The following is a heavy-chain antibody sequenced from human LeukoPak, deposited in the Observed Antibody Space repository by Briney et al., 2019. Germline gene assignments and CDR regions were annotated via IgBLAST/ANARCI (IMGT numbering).Heavy chain of an antibody. Sequence: SETLSLTCTVSGGSISSSSYYWGWIRQPPGKGLEWIGYIYYSGSTNYNPSLKSRVTISVGTSKNQFSLKLSSVTAADTAVYYCARVVWFGELFSPPNAFDIWGQGTMVTVSS. CDR1: GGSISSSSYY. V-gene: IGHV4-61*05. D-gene: IGHD3-10*01. J-gene: IGHJ3*02. CDR2: IYYSGST. CDR3: ARVVWFGELFSPPNAFDI.